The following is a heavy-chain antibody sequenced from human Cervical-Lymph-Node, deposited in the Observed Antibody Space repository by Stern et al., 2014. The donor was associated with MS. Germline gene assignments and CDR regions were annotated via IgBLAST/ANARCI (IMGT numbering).Heavy chain of an antibody. Sequence: VQLVQSGAEVTKPGSSVKVSCKASGDAFSSYAINWVRQVPGHGLEWMGGITPVFGTTNYAQKFQGRVTITADKSTNTAYMELMTLRSEDTAVYYCARGGGLVGYFDYWGQGTLVSVSS. CDR1: GDAFSSYA. V-gene: IGHV1-69*06. CDR2: ITPVFGTT. D-gene: IGHD1-26*01. J-gene: IGHJ4*02. CDR3: ARGGGLVGYFDY.